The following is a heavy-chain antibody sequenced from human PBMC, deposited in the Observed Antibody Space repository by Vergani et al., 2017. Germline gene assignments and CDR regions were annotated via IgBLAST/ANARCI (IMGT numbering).Heavy chain of an antibody. D-gene: IGHD6-19*01. CDR1: GFTFIMHA. CDR3: AKVGRSEVAGTFGAFDI. Sequence: VQLVESGGGLVQPGGSLRLSCAASGFTFIMHAMSWVRQAPGKGLEWVSTLSASDRRTHYADSVKGRFTISRDISKNTLFLHMNSLRPEDTAVYYCAKVGRSEVAGTFGAFDIWGQGTMVTVSS. V-gene: IGHV3-23*04. J-gene: IGHJ3*02. CDR2: LSASDRRT.